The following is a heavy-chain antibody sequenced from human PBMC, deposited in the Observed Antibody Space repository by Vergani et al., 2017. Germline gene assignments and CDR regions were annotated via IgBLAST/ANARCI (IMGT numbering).Heavy chain of an antibody. V-gene: IGHV3-30*02. Sequence: QVQILQSGGGVVQPGGSLRLSCTLSGFTLNTYGIHWVRQAPGKGLEWVSFIRYDGSSEYYGDSVKGRFTISRDKSQNTVNLQMNSLRTEDTAVYFCANSVIAGNVGVADFGMDVWGRGTTVTVSS. CDR3: ANSVIAGNVGVADFGMDV. CDR1: GFTLNTYG. J-gene: IGHJ6*02. D-gene: IGHD2/OR15-2a*01. CDR2: IRYDGSSE.